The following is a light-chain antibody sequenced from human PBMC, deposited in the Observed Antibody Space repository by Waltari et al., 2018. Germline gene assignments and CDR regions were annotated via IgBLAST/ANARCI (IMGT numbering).Light chain of an antibody. Sequence: SSVLTQPPSVSVAPGKTARITCGENNIGDKSVHWYQQKPGQAPVMVIYDDGGRPSGIPERFSGSNSGNMATLTISRVEAGDEADYYCQVWDSTSGVVFGGGTKLTVL. CDR1: NIGDKS. CDR3: QVWDSTSGVV. CDR2: DDG. V-gene: IGLV3-21*04. J-gene: IGLJ2*01.